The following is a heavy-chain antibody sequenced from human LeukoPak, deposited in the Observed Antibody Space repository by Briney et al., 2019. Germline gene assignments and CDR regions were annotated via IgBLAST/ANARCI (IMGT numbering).Heavy chain of an antibody. D-gene: IGHD1-26*01. CDR1: GYSISSGYY. Sequence: SETLSLTCAVSGYSISSGYYWGWIRQPPGKGLERIGSIYHSGSTYYNPSLKSRVTISVDTSKNQFSLKLSSVTAADTAVYYCARDPKVGATTGYWGQGTLVTVSS. CDR2: IYHSGST. CDR3: ARDPKVGATTGY. J-gene: IGHJ4*02. V-gene: IGHV4-38-2*02.